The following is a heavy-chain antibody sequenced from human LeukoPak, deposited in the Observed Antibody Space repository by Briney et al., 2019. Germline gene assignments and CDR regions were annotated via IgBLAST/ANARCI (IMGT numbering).Heavy chain of an antibody. CDR1: GGSISSYY. V-gene: IGHV4-59*01. D-gene: IGHD5-18*01. Sequence: PSETLSLTCTVSGGSISSYYWSWIRQPPGKGLEWIGYIYYSGSTNYNPSLKSRVTISVDTSKNQFSLKLSSVTAADTAVYYCAGDGDPYSYGLFDYWGQGTLVTVSS. CDR3: AGDGDPYSYGLFDY. J-gene: IGHJ4*02. CDR2: IYYSGST.